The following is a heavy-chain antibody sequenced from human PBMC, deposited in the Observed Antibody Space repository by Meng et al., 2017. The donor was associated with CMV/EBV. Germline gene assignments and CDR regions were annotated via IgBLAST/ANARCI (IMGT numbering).Heavy chain of an antibody. D-gene: IGHD6-13*01. CDR2: IYWDDDK. CDR3: ARIAAAGRFDY. V-gene: IGHV2-5*02. J-gene: IGHJ4*02. Sequence: LTEAGLTLVKPPQPLQLNCNFHGFSLSHSGVGVGWIRQPPGKALEWLALIYWDDDKRYSPSLKSRLTITKDTSKNQVVLTMTNMDPVDTATYYCARIAAAGRFDYWGQGTLVTVSS. CDR1: GFSLSHSGVG.